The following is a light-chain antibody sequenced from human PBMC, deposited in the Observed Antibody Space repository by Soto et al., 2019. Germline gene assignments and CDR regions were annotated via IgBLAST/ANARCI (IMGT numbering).Light chain of an antibody. Sequence: EIVMTQSPATLSVSPGERATLSCRASQRVSSNLAWYQQKPGQAPRLLMYGASTRVNGMPARFSGSGSGTEFTLTISSMQSEDFAVYYCQQYSNWPPVTFGQGTKVDIK. J-gene: IGKJ1*01. CDR1: QRVSSN. CDR2: GAS. V-gene: IGKV3-15*01. CDR3: QQYSNWPPVT.